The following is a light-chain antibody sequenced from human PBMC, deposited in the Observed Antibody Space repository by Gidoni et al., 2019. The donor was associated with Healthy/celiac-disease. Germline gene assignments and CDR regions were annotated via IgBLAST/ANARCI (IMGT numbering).Light chain of an antibody. J-gene: IGKJ2*01. CDR2: DAS. CDR1: QSVSSY. Sequence: EIVFTQSPAPLSLSPGERATLSCRASQSVSSYLAWYQQKPGQAPRLLIYDASNRATGIPARFSGSGSGTDFTRTISSLEPEDFAVYYCQQRSNWPPTFGQGAKLEIK. V-gene: IGKV3-11*01. CDR3: QQRSNWPPT.